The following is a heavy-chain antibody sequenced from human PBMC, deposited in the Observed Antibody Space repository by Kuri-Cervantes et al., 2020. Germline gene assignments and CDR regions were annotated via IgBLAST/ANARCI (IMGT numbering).Heavy chain of an antibody. J-gene: IGHJ4*02. CDR2: IYHSGST. CDR3: ARGTRWLQEDYFDY. Sequence: SQTLSLTCAVSGGSISSGGYSWSWIRQPPGEGLEWIGYIYHSGSTYYNPSLKSRVTISVDRSMNQFSLKLSSVTAADTAVYYCARGTRWLQEDYFDYWGQGTLVTVSS. CDR1: GGSISSGGYS. V-gene: IGHV4-30-2*02. D-gene: IGHD5-24*01.